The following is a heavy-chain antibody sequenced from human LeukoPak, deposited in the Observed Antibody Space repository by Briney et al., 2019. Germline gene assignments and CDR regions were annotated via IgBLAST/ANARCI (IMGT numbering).Heavy chain of an antibody. CDR1: GFTFSSYD. CDR2: ISSSSSYI. V-gene: IGHV3-21*01. Sequence: GGSLRPSCAASGFTFSSYDMNWVRQAPGKGLEWVSSISSSSSYIYYADSVKGRFTISRDNAKNSLYLQLNSLRAEDTAVYYCARETSCDYWGQGTLVTVSS. D-gene: IGHD2-2*01. J-gene: IGHJ4*02. CDR3: ARETSCDY.